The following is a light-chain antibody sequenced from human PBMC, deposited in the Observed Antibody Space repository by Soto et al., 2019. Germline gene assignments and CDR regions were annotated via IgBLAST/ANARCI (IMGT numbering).Light chain of an antibody. CDR1: GRDIGAYNY. V-gene: IGLV2-14*01. Sequence: QSVLTQPASVSRSPGQSITISCTGSGRDIGAYNYVSWYQQHPGKAPKLIIYEVENRPSGVSNRFSASKSAFTASLTISGLQADDEADYYCSSYTTSYFYVFGPGTKVTV. CDR2: EVE. J-gene: IGLJ1*01. CDR3: SSYTTSYFYV.